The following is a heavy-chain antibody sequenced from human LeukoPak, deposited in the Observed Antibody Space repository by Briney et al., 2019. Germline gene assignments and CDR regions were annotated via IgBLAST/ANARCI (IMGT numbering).Heavy chain of an antibody. Sequence: SGGSLRLSCGTSGFTFSHYGIHWVRQVPGMGLEWVAFIKYDGSKIYYAESVQGRFTISRDNSKNNLFLQMTRMRPQDTAVYYCATDGIPSATALANWGQGTLVTVSS. CDR3: ATDGIPSATALAN. J-gene: IGHJ4*02. CDR2: IKYDGSKI. CDR1: GFTFSHYG. V-gene: IGHV3-30*02. D-gene: IGHD2/OR15-2a*01.